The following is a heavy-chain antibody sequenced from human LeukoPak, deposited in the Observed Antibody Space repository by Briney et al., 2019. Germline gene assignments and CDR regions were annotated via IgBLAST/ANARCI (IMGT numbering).Heavy chain of an antibody. D-gene: IGHD6-13*01. Sequence: GASVKVSRKASGYTFTGYYMHWVRQAPGQGLEWMGRINPNSGGTNYAQKFQGRVTMTRDTSISTAYMELSRLRSEDTAVYYCARDRSSSLNWFDPWGQGTLVTVSS. V-gene: IGHV1-2*06. CDR3: ARDRSSSLNWFDP. J-gene: IGHJ5*02. CDR1: GYTFTGYY. CDR2: INPNSGGT.